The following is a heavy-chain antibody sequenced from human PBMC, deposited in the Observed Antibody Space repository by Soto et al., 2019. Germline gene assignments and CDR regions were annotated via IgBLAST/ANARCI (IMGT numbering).Heavy chain of an antibody. D-gene: IGHD2-15*01. V-gene: IGHV4-31*03. CDR3: ASHCSGGSCYSSYYYYGMDV. J-gene: IGHJ6*02. Sequence: QVQLQESGPGLVKPSQTLSLTCTVSGGSISSGGYYWSWIRQHPGRGLEWIGYIYYSGRTYYNPSLKSRVTISVDTSKNQFSLKLSSVTAADTAVYYCASHCSGGSCYSSYYYYGMDVWGQGTTVTVSS. CDR2: IYYSGRT. CDR1: GGSISSGGYY.